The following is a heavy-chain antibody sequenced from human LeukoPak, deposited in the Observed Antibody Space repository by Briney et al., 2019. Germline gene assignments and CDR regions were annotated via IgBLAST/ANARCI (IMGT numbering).Heavy chain of an antibody. J-gene: IGHJ5*02. Sequence: ASVKVSCKASGYTFTSYDINWVRQATGQGLEWMGWMNSNSGNTGYAQKFQGRVTITRNTSISTAYMELSSLRSEDTAVYYCARSVHTVGNWFDPWGQGTLVTVSS. V-gene: IGHV1-8*03. CDR1: GYTFTSYD. CDR2: MNSNSGNT. CDR3: ARSVHTVGNWFDP. D-gene: IGHD4-11*01.